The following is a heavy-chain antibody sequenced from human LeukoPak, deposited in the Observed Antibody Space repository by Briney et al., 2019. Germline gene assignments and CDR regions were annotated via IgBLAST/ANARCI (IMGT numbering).Heavy chain of an antibody. Sequence: SGGSVSLSCTASGFAFNTYWMNSVRQAPGQGLEWVAHIKQDGSEKYYVVSVKGRFTISKDNAKNSLYLQMNSLRAEDTAVYYCAKPITISGATDGFDIWGQGAKVTVSS. D-gene: IGHD3-3*01. J-gene: IGHJ3*02. CDR1: GFAFNTYW. CDR3: AKPITISGATDGFDI. CDR2: IKQDGSEK. V-gene: IGHV3-7*01.